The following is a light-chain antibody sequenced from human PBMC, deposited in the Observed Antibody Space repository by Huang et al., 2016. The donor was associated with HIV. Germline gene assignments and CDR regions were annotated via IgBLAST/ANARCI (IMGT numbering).Light chain of an antibody. Sequence: DIVMTQSPDSLAVSLGERATINCKSSQSLLYNSNNKNYVAWYQQKPGQHPNLLIYWASSRKSGVPDRFSGSGSETDFTLTISSLQAEDVAVYYCQQHYSSPPTFGQGTKLEIK. CDR2: WAS. V-gene: IGKV4-1*01. CDR1: QSLLYNSNNKNY. CDR3: QQHYSSPPT. J-gene: IGKJ2*01.